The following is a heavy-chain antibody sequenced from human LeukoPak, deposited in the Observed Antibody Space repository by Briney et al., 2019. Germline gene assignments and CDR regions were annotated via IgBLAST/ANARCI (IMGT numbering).Heavy chain of an antibody. J-gene: IGHJ4*02. CDR2: INPSGGTT. CDR3: ANQRWLQSSFDY. Sequence: ASVKVSCKASGYTFTSYYMHWVRQAPGQGLEWMGIINPSGGTTSHAQKFQGRVTMTRDTSTSTVYMELSSLRSEDTAVYYCANQRWLQSSFDYWGQGTLVTVSS. CDR1: GYTFTSYY. V-gene: IGHV1-46*01. D-gene: IGHD5-24*01.